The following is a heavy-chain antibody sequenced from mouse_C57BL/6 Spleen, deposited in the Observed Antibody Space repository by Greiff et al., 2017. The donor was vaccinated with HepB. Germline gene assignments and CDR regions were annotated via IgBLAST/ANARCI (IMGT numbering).Heavy chain of an antibody. CDR3: VSPEGNDPFAY. V-gene: IGHV10-1*01. Sequence: DAGGGLVQPKGSLKLSCAASGFSFNTYAMNWVRQAPGKGLEWVARIRSKSNNYATYYADSVKDRFTISRDDSESMLYLQMNNLKTEDTAMYYCVSPEGNDPFAYWGQGTLVTVSA. J-gene: IGHJ3*01. D-gene: IGHD2-3*01. CDR1: GFSFNTYA. CDR2: IRSKSNNYAT.